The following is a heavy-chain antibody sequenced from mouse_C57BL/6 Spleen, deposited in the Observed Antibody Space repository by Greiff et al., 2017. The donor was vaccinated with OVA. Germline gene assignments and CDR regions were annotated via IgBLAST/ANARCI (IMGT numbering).Heavy chain of an antibody. CDR3: ARGGYSNYPYYCDY. Sequence: QVQLKQPGAELVMPGASVKLSCKASGYTFTSYWMHWVKQRHGQGLEWIGEIDPSDSYTNYNQKFKGKSTLTVDKSSSTAYMQLSSLTSEDSAVYYCARGGYSNYPYYCDYWGQGTTLTVAS. CDR2: IDPSDSYT. CDR1: GYTFTSYW. J-gene: IGHJ2*01. D-gene: IGHD2-5*01. V-gene: IGHV1-69*01.